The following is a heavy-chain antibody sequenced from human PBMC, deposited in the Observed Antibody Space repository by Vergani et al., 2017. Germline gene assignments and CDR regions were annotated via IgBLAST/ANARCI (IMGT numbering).Heavy chain of an antibody. D-gene: IGHD3/OR15-3a*01. J-gene: IGHJ6*03. CDR2: IYWDDDK. V-gene: IGHV2-5*02. CDR3: AHNIGGLGPQHYFYIDV. Sequence: QITLKESGPTLVKPTQTLTLTCTFSGFSLSTSGVAVGWIRQPPGKALEWLALIYWDDDKRYSPSLKSRLTITKDTSKNQVVLTMTNMDPVDTATYYCAHNIGGLGPQHYFYIDVWGKGTTVAXSS. CDR1: GFSLSTSGVA.